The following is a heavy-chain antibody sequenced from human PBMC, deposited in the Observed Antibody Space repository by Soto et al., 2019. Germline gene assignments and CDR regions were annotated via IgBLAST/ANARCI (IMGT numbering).Heavy chain of an antibody. CDR1: GYTLTELS. J-gene: IGHJ1*01. D-gene: IGHD6-13*01. CDR3: ATSQGSLWQQLVAGYFQH. Sequence: ASVKVSCKVSGYTLTELSMHWVRQAPGKGLEWMGGFDPEDGETIYAQKFQGRVTMTEDTSTDTAYMELSSLRSEDTAVYYCATSQGSLWQQLVAGYFQHWGQGTLVTVPQ. CDR2: FDPEDGET. V-gene: IGHV1-24*01.